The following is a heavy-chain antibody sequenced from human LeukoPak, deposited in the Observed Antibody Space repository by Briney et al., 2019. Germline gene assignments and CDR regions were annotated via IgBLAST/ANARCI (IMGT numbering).Heavy chain of an antibody. Sequence: PGGSLRLSCAASGFTFSNYPMHWVRQAPGKGLEWVAVISYDGSNKYYADSVKGRFTISRDNSKNTLYLQMNSLRAEDTAVYYCAKDILGFITGGSDYWGQGTLVTVSS. CDR1: GFTFSNYP. V-gene: IGHV3-30*04. CDR3: AKDILGFITGGSDY. CDR2: ISYDGSNK. D-gene: IGHD1-14*01. J-gene: IGHJ4*02.